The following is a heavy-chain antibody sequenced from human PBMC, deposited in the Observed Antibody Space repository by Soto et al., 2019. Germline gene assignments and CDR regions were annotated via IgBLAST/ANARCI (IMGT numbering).Heavy chain of an antibody. Sequence: SETLSLTFTVSRSSISSGAYYWSWSRQRPGQGQESIRYIYYSGRTYYNPSRKSRVTISVDTSKNQLAPKLSTVTAADTSVYSCARDPVVTYYYGSSGMHGCLDSWGQGRMGT. CDR1: RSSISSGAYY. CDR2: IYYSGRT. V-gene: IGHV4-30-4*01. D-gene: IGHD3-22*01. CDR3: ARDPVVTYYYGSSGMHGCLDS. J-gene: IGHJ3*02.